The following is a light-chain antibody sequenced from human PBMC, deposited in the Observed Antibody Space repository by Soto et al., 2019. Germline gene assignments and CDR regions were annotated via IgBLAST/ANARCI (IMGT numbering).Light chain of an antibody. CDR1: SSDVGNYNY. CDR3: SSYTTITTLV. J-gene: IGLJ2*01. CDR2: EVS. V-gene: IGLV2-14*01. Sequence: QSALTQPASVSGSPGQSITISCTRTSSDVGNYNYVSWYQHHPGKAPKLIIFEVSHRPSGVSSRFSGSKSGNTASLTISGLQAEDEADYYCSSYTTITTLVFGGGTKLTVL.